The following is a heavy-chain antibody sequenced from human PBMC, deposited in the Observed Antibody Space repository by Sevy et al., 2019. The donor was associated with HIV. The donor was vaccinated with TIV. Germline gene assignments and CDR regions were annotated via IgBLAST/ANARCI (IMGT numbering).Heavy chain of an antibody. CDR2: INQDGSEK. D-gene: IGHD5-12*01. Sequence: GGSLRLSCAASGFSFAWYWMSWVRQTPEKGLEWVANINQDGSEKNYVDSVKGRFTISRDNSKNTLYLQMNSLRAEDTAVYYCAKDGEDGYNYVDYWGQGTLVTVSS. CDR3: AKDGEDGYNYVDY. V-gene: IGHV3-7*03. CDR1: GFSFAWYW. J-gene: IGHJ4*02.